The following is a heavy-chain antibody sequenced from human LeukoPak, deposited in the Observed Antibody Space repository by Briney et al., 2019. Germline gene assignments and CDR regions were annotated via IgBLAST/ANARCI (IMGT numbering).Heavy chain of an antibody. J-gene: IGHJ6*02. Sequence: ASVKVSCKASGYTFTGYYMHWVRQAPGQGLEWMGWINPNSGGTNYAQKFQGRVTMTRDTSISTAYMELSRLRSDDTAVYYCARDEGVVVPAAMFDGYYYYGMDVWGQGTTVTVSS. CDR1: GYTFTGYY. CDR3: ARDEGVVVPAAMFDGYYYYGMDV. V-gene: IGHV1-2*02. D-gene: IGHD2-2*01. CDR2: INPNSGGT.